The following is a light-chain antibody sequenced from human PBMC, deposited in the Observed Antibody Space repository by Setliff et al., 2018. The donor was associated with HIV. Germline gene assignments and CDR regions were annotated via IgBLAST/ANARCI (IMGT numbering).Light chain of an antibody. CDR1: SSDVGNYNL. CDR2: DVT. J-gene: IGLJ1*01. V-gene: IGLV2-14*02. Sequence: QSALSQPASVSGSPGQSITISCTGTSSDVGNYNLVSWYQQYPGKAPKLLIYDVTKRPSGVSYRFSGSKSGDTASLTISGLQAEDGADYYCSSFTSSSSYVFGTGTKVTVL. CDR3: SSFTSSSSYV.